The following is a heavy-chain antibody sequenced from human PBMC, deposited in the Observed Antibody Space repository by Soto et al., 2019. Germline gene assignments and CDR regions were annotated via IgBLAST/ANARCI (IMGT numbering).Heavy chain of an antibody. CDR1: GYTFTSYG. V-gene: IGHV1-18*01. CDR2: ISAYNGNT. Sequence: GASVKVSCKASGYTFTSYGISWVRQAPGQGLEWMGWISAYNGNTNYAQKLQGRVTMTTDTSTSTAYMELRSLRSDDTAVYYCARDIGNIVVVVSDDRFDPWGQGTLVTVSS. CDR3: ARDIGNIVVVVSDDRFDP. D-gene: IGHD2-15*01. J-gene: IGHJ5*02.